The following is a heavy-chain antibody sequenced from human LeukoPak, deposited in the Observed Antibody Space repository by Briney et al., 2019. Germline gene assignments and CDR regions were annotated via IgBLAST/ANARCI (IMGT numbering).Heavy chain of an antibody. CDR2: ISYDGSNK. D-gene: IGHD3-9*01. Sequence: GRSLRLSCAASGFTFSSYAMHWVRQAPGKGLEWVAVISYDGSNKYYADSVKGRFTISRDNSKNTLYLQMNSLRAEDTAVYYCATGDVLRCFDWSPFDYWGQGTLVTVSS. CDR3: ATGDVLRCFDWSPFDY. CDR1: GFTFSSYA. V-gene: IGHV3-30*04. J-gene: IGHJ4*02.